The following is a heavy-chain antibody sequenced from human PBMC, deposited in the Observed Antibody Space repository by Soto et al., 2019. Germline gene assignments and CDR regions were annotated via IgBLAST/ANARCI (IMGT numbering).Heavy chain of an antibody. CDR2: IKEDGSEI. CDR1: GFNVMSYW. CDR3: ARDIGFDYVN. D-gene: IGHD3-16*01. V-gene: IGHV3-7*01. J-gene: IGHJ4*02. Sequence: GGSLRLSCAVSGFNVMSYWMSWVRQAPGKGLKWVASIKEDGSEIYYLQSVRGRFSISRDSAGNALHLTMNYLSAEDTGVYFCARDIGFDYVNWGQGTLVTVSS.